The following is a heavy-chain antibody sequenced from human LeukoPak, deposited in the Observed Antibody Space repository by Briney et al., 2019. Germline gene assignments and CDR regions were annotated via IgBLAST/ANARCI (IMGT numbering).Heavy chain of an antibody. CDR2: IYHSGST. V-gene: IGHV4-4*02. D-gene: IGHD3-22*01. CDR1: GGSISSSNW. CDR3: AREMYYYDSSGYHYYGMDV. Sequence: SGTLSLTCAVSGGSISSSNWWSWVRQPPGKGLEWIGEIYHSGSTNYNPSLKSRVTILVDKSKNQFSLKLSSVTAADTAVYYCAREMYYYDSSGYHYYGMDVWGQGTTVTVSS. J-gene: IGHJ6*02.